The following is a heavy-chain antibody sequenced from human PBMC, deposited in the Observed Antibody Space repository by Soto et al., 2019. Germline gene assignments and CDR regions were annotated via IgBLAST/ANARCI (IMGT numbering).Heavy chain of an antibody. J-gene: IGHJ4*02. Sequence: EVQLVESGGGLVQPGGSLRLSCAASGFTFSDHYMEWVRQAPGKGLEWVGRIRNKANSYTTEYGASVKGRFTISRDDSQTSLSLQMNSLKTEDTAVYYCASAWFGELKYFDSWGQGTLVTVSS. CDR2: IRNKANSYTT. D-gene: IGHD3-10*01. CDR3: ASAWFGELKYFDS. V-gene: IGHV3-72*01. CDR1: GFTFSDHY.